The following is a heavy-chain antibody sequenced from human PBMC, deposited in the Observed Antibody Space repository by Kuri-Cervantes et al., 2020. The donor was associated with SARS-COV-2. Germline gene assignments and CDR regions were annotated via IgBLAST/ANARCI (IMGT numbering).Heavy chain of an antibody. D-gene: IGHD4-17*01. CDR1: GFTFNSYS. CDR2: ISTSSSYI. Sequence: GGSLRLSCAASGFTFNSYSMNWVRQAPGKGLEWVSSISTSSSYIYYADSVKGRFTISRDNAKNSLYLQMNSLRAEDTALYYCARITLYGDYFDYWGQGTLVTVSS. J-gene: IGHJ4*02. CDR3: ARITLYGDYFDY. V-gene: IGHV3-21*04.